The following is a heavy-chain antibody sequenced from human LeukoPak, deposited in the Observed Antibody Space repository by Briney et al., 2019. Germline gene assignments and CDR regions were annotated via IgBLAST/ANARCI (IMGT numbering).Heavy chain of an antibody. J-gene: IGHJ6*03. CDR2: ISWNSGSI. CDR3: AKDNGLTIFGVVTNYMDV. V-gene: IGHV3-9*01. D-gene: IGHD3-3*01. CDR1: GFTFDDYA. Sequence: PGGSLRLSCAASGFTFDDYAMHWVRRAPGKGLEWVSGISWNSGSIGYADSVKSRFTISRDNAKNSLYLQMNSLRAEDTALYYCAKDNGLTIFGVVTNYMDVWGKGTTVTVSS.